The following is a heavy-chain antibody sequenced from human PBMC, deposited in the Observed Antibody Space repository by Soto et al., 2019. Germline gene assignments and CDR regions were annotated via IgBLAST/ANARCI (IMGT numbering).Heavy chain of an antibody. D-gene: IGHD2-15*01. V-gene: IGHV1-69*13. CDR3: ASHCSGGSCYSYYYYGMDV. Sequence: SVKVSCKASGGTFSSYAISWVRQAPGQGLEWMGGIIPIFGTANYAQKFQGRVTITADESTSTAYMELSSLRSEDTAVYYCASHCSGGSCYSYYYYGMDVWGQGTTVTVSS. J-gene: IGHJ6*02. CDR2: IIPIFGTA. CDR1: GGTFSSYA.